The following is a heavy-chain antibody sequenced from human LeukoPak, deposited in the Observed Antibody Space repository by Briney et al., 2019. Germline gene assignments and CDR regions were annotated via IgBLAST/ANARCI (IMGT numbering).Heavy chain of an antibody. J-gene: IGHJ4*02. CDR1: GYTFTGYY. D-gene: IGHD6-6*01. Sequence: GASVKVSCKASGYTFTGYYMHWVRQAPGQGLEWMGWINPNSGGTNYAQKFQGRVTMTRDTSISTAYMELSSLRSEDTAVYYCARTPSSIAARGFDYWGQGNLVTVSS. CDR3: ARTPSSIAARGFDY. V-gene: IGHV1-2*02. CDR2: INPNSGGT.